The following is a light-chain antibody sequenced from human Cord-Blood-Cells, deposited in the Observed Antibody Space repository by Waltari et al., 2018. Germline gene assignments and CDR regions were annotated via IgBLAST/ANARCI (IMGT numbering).Light chain of an antibody. CDR1: SSNIGAGYD. J-gene: IGLJ2*01. Sequence: QSVLTQPPSVSGAPGQRVTISCTGSSSNIGAGYDVHWYQQLPGTAPKLLIYGNSKRPAGVPDRFVGSKSGTSASLAITGLQAEDEADYYCQSYDSSLSGVVFGGGTKLTVL. V-gene: IGLV1-40*01. CDR3: QSYDSSLSGVV. CDR2: GNS.